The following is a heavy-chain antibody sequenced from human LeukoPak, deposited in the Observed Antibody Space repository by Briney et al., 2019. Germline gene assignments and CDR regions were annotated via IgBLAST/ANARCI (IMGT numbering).Heavy chain of an antibody. V-gene: IGHV1-46*01. Sequence: ASVKVSCKASGYTFTSYYMHWVRQAPGQGLEWMGIINPSGGSTSYAQKFQGRVTMTRDTSTSTVYMELSSLRSEDTAVYYCARDYDHCTSSSCYPTFDYWGRGTLVTVSS. CDR1: GYTFTSYY. CDR2: INPSGGST. D-gene: IGHD2-2*01. CDR3: ARDYDHCTSSSCYPTFDY. J-gene: IGHJ4*02.